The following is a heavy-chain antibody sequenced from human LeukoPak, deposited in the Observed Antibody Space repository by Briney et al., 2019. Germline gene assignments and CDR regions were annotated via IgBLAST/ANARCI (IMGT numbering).Heavy chain of an antibody. D-gene: IGHD2-2*01. J-gene: IGHJ6*02. V-gene: IGHV1-69*13. CDR1: GGTFSSYA. CDR3: ARDDGDIVVVPAAMDYYYYGMDV. Sequence: SVKVSCKASGGTFSSYAISWVRQAPGQGLEWMGGIIPIFGTANYAQKFQGRVTITADESTSTAYMELSSLRSEDTAVYYCARDDGDIVVVPAAMDYYYYGMDVWGQGTTVTVSS. CDR2: IIPIFGTA.